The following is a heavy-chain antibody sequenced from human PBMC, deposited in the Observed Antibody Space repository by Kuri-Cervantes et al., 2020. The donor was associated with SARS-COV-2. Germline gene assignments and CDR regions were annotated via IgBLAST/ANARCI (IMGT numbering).Heavy chain of an antibody. CDR3: AREYSSPSGFDY. D-gene: IGHD6-6*01. J-gene: IGHJ4*02. CDR2: TRFDGGNK. Sequence: GESLKISCAASGFTFSSYGMHWVRQAPGKGLEWVAFTRFDGGNKYYADSVKGRFTISRDNSKNTLYLQMNSLRAEDTAVYYCAREYSSPSGFDYWGQGTLVTVSS. V-gene: IGHV3-30*02. CDR1: GFTFSSYG.